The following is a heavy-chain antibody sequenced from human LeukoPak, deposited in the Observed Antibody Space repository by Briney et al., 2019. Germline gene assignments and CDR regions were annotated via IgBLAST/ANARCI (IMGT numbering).Heavy chain of an antibody. Sequence: GGSLRLSCAASGFTVSSNYMSWVRQAPGKGLEWVSIIYTGGTTYYADSLRGRFTISRDNARNTLYLQMNSLRAEDTGVYYCASATGVGAASFWGQGTLVTVSS. D-gene: IGHD1-26*01. J-gene: IGHJ4*02. CDR1: GFTVSSNY. CDR2: IYTGGTT. V-gene: IGHV3-53*01. CDR3: ASATGVGAASF.